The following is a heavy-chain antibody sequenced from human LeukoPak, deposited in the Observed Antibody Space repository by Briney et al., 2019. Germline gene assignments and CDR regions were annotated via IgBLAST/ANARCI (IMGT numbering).Heavy chain of an antibody. CDR3: ARLRVRGYGYGPWEGPTWLDF. D-gene: IGHD5-18*01. J-gene: IGHJ4*02. V-gene: IGHV4-39*07. Sequence: SETLSLTCTVSGGSISSSSYYWGWIRQPPGKGLGWIGSFYYSGNTYYNPSLKSRVTISVDTSKNQFSLKLSSVTAADTAIYYCARLRVRGYGYGPWEGPTWLDFWGQGTLVTVSS. CDR2: FYYSGNT. CDR1: GGSISSSSYY.